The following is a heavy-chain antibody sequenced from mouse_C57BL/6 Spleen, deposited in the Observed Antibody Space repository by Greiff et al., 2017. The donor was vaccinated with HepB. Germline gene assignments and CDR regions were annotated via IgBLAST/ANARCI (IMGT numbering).Heavy chain of an antibody. J-gene: IGHJ4*01. CDR1: GYTFTSYW. V-gene: IGHV1-53*01. CDR3: ARVRVYYGKFFYAMDY. CDR2: INPSNGGT. Sequence: QVQLQQPGTELVKPGASVKLSCKASGYTFTSYWMHWVKQRPGQGLEWIGNINPSNGGTNYNEKFKSKATLTVDKSSSTAYMQLSSLTSEDSAVYYCARVRVYYGKFFYAMDYWGQGTSVTVSS. D-gene: IGHD2-1*01.